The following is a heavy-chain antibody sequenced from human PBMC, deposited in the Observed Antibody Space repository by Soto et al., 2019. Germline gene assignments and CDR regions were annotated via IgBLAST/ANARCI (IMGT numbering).Heavy chain of an antibody. V-gene: IGHV1-3*01. CDR2: INAGTGST. CDR1: GYTFTSYT. Sequence: ASVKVSCKASGYTFTSYTLHWVRQAPGQRLEWMGWINAGTGSTKYSQNFQGRVTITRDTSASTAYMELSSLRSEDTAVYYCACSGALPSSYYYYYMDVWDKGTTVTVSS. CDR3: ACSGALPSSYYYYYMDV. D-gene: IGHD1-26*01. J-gene: IGHJ6*03.